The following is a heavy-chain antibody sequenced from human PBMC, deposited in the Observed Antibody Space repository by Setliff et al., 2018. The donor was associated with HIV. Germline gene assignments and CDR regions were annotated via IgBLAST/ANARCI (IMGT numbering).Heavy chain of an antibody. D-gene: IGHD6-19*01. CDR3: ARSSQWLVGGYFHH. Sequence: GGSLRLSCAVSGLTFNNAWMSWVRQAPGKGLEWVGRIKSNRDRGTTEYNAPVKGRFTISRDNSNNMLHLQMNSLRVEDTAIYYCARSSQWLVGGYFHHWGQGTLVTVSS. CDR1: GLTFNNAW. CDR2: IKSNRDRGTT. V-gene: IGHV3-15*01. J-gene: IGHJ1*01.